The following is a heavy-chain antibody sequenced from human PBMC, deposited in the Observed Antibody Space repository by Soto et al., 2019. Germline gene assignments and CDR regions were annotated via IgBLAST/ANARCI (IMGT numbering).Heavy chain of an antibody. CDR2: INAGNGNT. Sequence: EASVKVSCKASGYTFTSYAMHWVRQAPGQRLEWMGWINAGNGNTKYSQKFQGRVTITRDTSASTAYMELSSLRSEDTAVYYCARESGGAVAGTFYFQHWGQGTLVTVSS. D-gene: IGHD6-19*01. CDR3: ARESGGAVAGTFYFQH. J-gene: IGHJ1*01. V-gene: IGHV1-3*01. CDR1: GYTFTSYA.